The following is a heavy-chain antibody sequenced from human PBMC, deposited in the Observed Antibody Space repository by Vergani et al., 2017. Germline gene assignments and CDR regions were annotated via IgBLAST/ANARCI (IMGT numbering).Heavy chain of an antibody. Sequence: EVQLVESGGGLVKPGGSLRLSCAASGFTFSSYSMNWVRQAPGKGLEWVSSISSGSSYIYYADSVKGRFTISRDNAKNSLYLQMNSLSAEDTAVYYCAGDGSYDSRVLVDYWGQGTLVTVSS. D-gene: IGHD3-22*01. V-gene: IGHV3-21*01. CDR1: GFTFSSYS. CDR2: ISSGSSYI. CDR3: AGDGSYDSRVLVDY. J-gene: IGHJ4*02.